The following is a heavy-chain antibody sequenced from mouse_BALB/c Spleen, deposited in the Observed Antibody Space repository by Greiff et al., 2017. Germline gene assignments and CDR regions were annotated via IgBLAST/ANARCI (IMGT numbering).Heavy chain of an antibody. CDR1: GFSLTDYG. V-gene: IGHV2-6-5*01. D-gene: IGHD2-1*01. J-gene: IGHJ4*01. Sequence: QVQLQQSGPGLVAPSQSLSITCTVSGFSLTDYGVSWIRQPPGKGLEWLGVIWGGGSTYYNSALKSRLSISKDNSKSQVFLKMNSLQTDDTAMYYCANLYYGNYEDYAMDYWGQGTSVTVSS. CDR2: IWGGGST. CDR3: ANLYYGNYEDYAMDY.